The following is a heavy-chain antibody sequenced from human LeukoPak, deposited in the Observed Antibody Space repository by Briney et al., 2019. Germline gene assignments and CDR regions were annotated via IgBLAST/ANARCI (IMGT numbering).Heavy chain of an antibody. J-gene: IGHJ4*02. CDR1: GFTVSTHY. D-gene: IGHD2-8*01. Sequence: GGSLRLSCAASGFTVSTHYMSWVRQAPGKGLEWVSLLYSRGDTFCADSVKGRFTISRDNSKNTAYLQMNSLRAEDTAVYYCAKDRSCINDVCHGGFDYWGQGTLVTVSS. CDR3: AKDRSCINDVCHGGFDY. V-gene: IGHV3-53*01. CDR2: LYSRGDT.